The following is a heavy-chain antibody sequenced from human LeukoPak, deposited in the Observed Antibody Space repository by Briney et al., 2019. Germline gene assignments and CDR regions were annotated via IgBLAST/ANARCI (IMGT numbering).Heavy chain of an antibody. CDR2: ISYDGNNK. J-gene: IGHJ4*02. CDR3: ARDKTRGLGYSYSKSGNYFDY. Sequence: GRSLRLSCAASGFTFSSYAMHWVRQAPGKGLEWVAVISYDGNNKYYADSVKGRFTISRDNAKNSLYLQMNSLRAEDTAVYSCARDKTRGLGYSYSKSGNYFDYWGQGTLVTVSS. CDR1: GFTFSSYA. D-gene: IGHD5-18*01. V-gene: IGHV3-30*04.